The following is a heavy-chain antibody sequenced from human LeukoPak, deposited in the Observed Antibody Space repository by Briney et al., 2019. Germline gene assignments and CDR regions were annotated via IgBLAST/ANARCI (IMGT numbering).Heavy chain of an antibody. V-gene: IGHV4-59*01. Sequence: SETLSRTCTVSGGSISSYYWSWIRQPPGKGLEWIGYIYYSGSTNYNPSLKSRVTISVDTSKNQFSLKLSSVTAADTAVYYCASGELRYYFDYWGQGTLVTVSS. D-gene: IGHD1-26*01. CDR1: GGSISSYY. CDR2: IYYSGST. CDR3: ASGELRYYFDY. J-gene: IGHJ4*02.